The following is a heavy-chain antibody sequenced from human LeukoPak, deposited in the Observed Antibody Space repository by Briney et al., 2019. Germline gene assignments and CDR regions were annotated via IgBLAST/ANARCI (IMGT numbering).Heavy chain of an antibody. D-gene: IGHD3-22*01. CDR1: GGTFSSYA. J-gene: IGHJ4*02. CDR2: IIPIFGTA. V-gene: IGHV1-69*05. Sequence: SVNVSCKASGGTFSSYAISWVRQAPGQGLEWMGGIIPIFGTANYAQKFQGRVTITTDESTSTAYMELSSLRSEDTAVYYCARLIGEFGSGYYLDYWGQGTLVTVSS. CDR3: ARLIGEFGSGYYLDY.